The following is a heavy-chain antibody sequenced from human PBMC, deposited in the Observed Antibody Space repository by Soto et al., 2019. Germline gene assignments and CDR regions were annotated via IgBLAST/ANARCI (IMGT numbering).Heavy chain of an antibody. CDR1: GVSISSVDYY. D-gene: IGHD1-1*01. V-gene: IGHV4-30-4*02. CDR2: IHYSGST. Sequence: SDTLSLTCTVSGVSISSVDYYWRWIRQPPGKGLEWIGYIHYSGSTYYNPSLKSRVTISVDTSKNQFSLKLSSVTAADTAVYYCARASSVQLTRHQQYWGQGTQVTVSS. CDR3: ARASSVQLTRHQQY. J-gene: IGHJ4*02.